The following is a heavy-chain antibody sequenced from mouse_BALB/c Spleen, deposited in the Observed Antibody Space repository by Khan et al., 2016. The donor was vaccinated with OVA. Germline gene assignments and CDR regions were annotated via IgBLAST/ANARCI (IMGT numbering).Heavy chain of an antibody. CDR3: ARRGYDYGRGALFAY. J-gene: IGHJ3*01. D-gene: IGHD2-4*01. CDR1: GFSLNNYS. V-gene: IGHV2-2*02. CDR2: IWSAGST. Sequence: QVRLQQSGPGLVQPSQSLSITCTVSGFSLNNYSVHWVRQSPGKGLEWLGVIWSAGSTDYNAAFISRLTISKDNSRSQVFFKMNSLQPNDTAIYXCARRGYDYGRGALFAYWGQGTPVTVSA.